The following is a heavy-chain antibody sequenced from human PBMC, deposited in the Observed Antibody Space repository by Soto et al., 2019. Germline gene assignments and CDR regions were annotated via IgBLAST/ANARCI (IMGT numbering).Heavy chain of an antibody. CDR1: GYSFNSYW. Sequence: EVQLVQSGAEVKKPGESLRISCKGSGYSFNSYWISWVRQMPGKGLEWMGRIDPSDSYINYNPSFQGHVTISADKSISTAYLQWSSLKASDTAMYYGARTRGQNCKGGNGYFGMDVWGQGTTVTVSS. V-gene: IGHV5-10-1*01. CDR2: IDPSDSYI. J-gene: IGHJ6*02. D-gene: IGHD2-15*01. CDR3: ARTRGQNCKGGNGYFGMDV.